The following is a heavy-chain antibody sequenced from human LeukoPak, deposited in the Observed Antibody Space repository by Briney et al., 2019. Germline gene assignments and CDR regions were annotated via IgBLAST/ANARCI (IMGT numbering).Heavy chain of an antibody. CDR3: ARAGAWQIDP. J-gene: IGHJ5*02. D-gene: IGHD3-10*01. V-gene: IGHV4-59*01. CDR2: IYYSGST. CDR1: GFTFSSYA. Sequence: PGGSLRLSCAASGFTFSSYAMSWVRQAPGKGLEWIGYIYYSGSTNYNPSLKSRVTISVDKSKNQFSLKLKSVTAADTAVYYCARAGAWQIDPWGQGTLVTVSS.